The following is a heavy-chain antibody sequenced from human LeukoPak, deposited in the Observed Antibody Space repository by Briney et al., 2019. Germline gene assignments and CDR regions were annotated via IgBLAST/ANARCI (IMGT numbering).Heavy chain of an antibody. Sequence: ASVKVSCKASGDTFTGYYMHWVRQAPGQGLEWMGWINPNSGGTNYAQKFQGRVTMTRDTSISTASMQLSSLRSDDPAVYYCATGHVLGYFDWLLPFAYWGQGTLVTASS. CDR3: ATGHVLGYFDWLLPFAY. CDR2: INPNSGGT. J-gene: IGHJ4*02. D-gene: IGHD3-9*01. CDR1: GDTFTGYY. V-gene: IGHV1-2*02.